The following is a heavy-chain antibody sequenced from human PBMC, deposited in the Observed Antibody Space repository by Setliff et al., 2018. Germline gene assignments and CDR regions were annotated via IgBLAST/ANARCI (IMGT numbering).Heavy chain of an antibody. CDR3: ARDGGEY. CDR2: IKQDGSEK. Sequence: VGSLRLSCVASGFTFSSYWMSWVRQAPGKGLEWVANIKQDGSEKYYVDSVKGRFTISRDNAKNSLYLQMNSLRAEDTAVYYCARDGGEYWGQGTLVTVSS. CDR1: GFTFSSYW. J-gene: IGHJ4*02. D-gene: IGHD3-16*01. V-gene: IGHV3-7*01.